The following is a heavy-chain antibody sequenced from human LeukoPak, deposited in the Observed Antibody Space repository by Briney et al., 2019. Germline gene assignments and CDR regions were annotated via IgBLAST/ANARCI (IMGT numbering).Heavy chain of an antibody. Sequence: VASVKVSCKASGYSFTAYYMHWVRQAPGQGLEWMGWINPNSGGTNYAQKFQGRVTMTRDTSISTAYMELSRLRSDDTAVYYCARDLSRGVATPFEYWGQGTLVTVSS. J-gene: IGHJ4*02. CDR3: ARDLSRGVATPFEY. CDR1: GYSFTAYY. CDR2: INPNSGGT. D-gene: IGHD5-12*01. V-gene: IGHV1-2*02.